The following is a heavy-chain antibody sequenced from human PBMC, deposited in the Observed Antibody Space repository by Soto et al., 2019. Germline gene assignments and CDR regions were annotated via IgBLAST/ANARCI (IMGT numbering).Heavy chain of an antibody. CDR1: GYRFTNYW. J-gene: IGHJ6*02. Sequence: GESLKISCKGSGYRFTNYWIGWVRQMPGKGLEWMGIIYPGDSQSRYSPSFQGQVTISADKSISTVYLQWSSPKASDSAIYYCARQTYYYGADVWGQGTTVTVSS. V-gene: IGHV5-51*01. CDR3: ARQTYYYGADV. CDR2: IYPGDSQS.